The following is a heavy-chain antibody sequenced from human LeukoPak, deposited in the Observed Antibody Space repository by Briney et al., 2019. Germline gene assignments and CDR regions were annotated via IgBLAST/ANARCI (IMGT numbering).Heavy chain of an antibody. CDR1: GASFSVYY. J-gene: IGHJ4*02. Sequence: PSETLSLTCAVYGASFSVYYWSWIRQPPGKGLEWIGEINHSGSTNYNPSLKSRVTISVDTSKNQFSLKLSSVTAAGTAVYCCARGTFSSSSPYYFDYWGQGTLVTVSS. V-gene: IGHV4-34*01. CDR2: INHSGST. CDR3: ARGTFSSSSPYYFDY. D-gene: IGHD6-6*01.